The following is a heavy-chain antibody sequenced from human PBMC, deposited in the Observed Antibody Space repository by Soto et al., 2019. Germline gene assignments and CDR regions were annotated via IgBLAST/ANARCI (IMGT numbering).Heavy chain of an antibody. CDR1: GFTFSSYW. V-gene: IGHV3-7*01. CDR2: IKQDGSEK. D-gene: IGHD3-3*01. J-gene: IGHJ5*02. Sequence: EVQLVESGGGLVQPGGSLRLSCAASGFTFSSYWMSWVRQAPGKGLEWVANIKQDGSEKYYVDSVKGRFTISRYNAKNSLYLQMNSLRAEDTAVYYCARDPRPRFLEWLWPMGPWGQGTLVTVSS. CDR3: ARDPRPRFLEWLWPMGP.